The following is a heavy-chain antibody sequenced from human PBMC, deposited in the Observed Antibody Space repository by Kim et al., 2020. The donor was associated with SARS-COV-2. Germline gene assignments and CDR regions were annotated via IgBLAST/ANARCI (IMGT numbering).Heavy chain of an antibody. CDR1: GFTFSSYA. V-gene: IGHV3-30-3*01. CDR3: ARSLKYYDFWSGYSNIYYYYGMDV. D-gene: IGHD3-3*01. CDR2: ISYDGSNK. Sequence: GGSLRLSCAASGFTFSSYAMHWVRQAPGKGLEWVAVISYDGSNKYYADSVKGRFTISRDNSKNTLYLQMNSLRAEDTAVYYCARSLKYYDFWSGYSNIYYYYGMDVWGQGTTVTVSS. J-gene: IGHJ6*02.